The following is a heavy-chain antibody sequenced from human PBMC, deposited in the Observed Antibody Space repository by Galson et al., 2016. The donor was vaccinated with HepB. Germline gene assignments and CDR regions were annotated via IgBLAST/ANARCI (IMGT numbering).Heavy chain of an antibody. CDR3: ARDGKLYDFWSGYYLDY. Sequence: SVKVSCKASGYTFTSYGISWVRQAPGQGLEWMGWLSTYHGNTNYAQKLQGRVTMTTDTSTSTAYMELRSLRSDDTAVYYCARDGKLYDFWSGYYLDYWGQGTLITVSS. J-gene: IGHJ4*02. V-gene: IGHV1-18*01. CDR1: GYTFTSYG. CDR2: LSTYHGNT. D-gene: IGHD3-3*01.